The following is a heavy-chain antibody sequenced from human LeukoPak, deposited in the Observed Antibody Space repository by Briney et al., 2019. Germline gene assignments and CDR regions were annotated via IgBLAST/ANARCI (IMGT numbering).Heavy chain of an antibody. V-gene: IGHV3-15*01. D-gene: IGHD7-27*01. CDR3: TTGNWGPH. CDR1: GFTFSSYA. J-gene: IGHJ4*02. Sequence: GGSLRLSCAASGFTFSSYAMSWVRQAPGKGLEWVGRIKRKTDGGTTDYAAPVKGRFTISRDDSKNTLYLQMNSLKTEDTAVYYCTTGNWGPHWGQGTLVTVSS. CDR2: IKRKTDGGTT.